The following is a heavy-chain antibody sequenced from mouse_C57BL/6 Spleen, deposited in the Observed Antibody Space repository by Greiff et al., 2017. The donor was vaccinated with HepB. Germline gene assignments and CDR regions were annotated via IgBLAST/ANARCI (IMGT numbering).Heavy chain of an antibody. CDR2: IDPENGDT. J-gene: IGHJ1*03. D-gene: IGHD1-1*01. CDR1: GFNFKDDY. CDR3: STDYDGSCHWYFDV. Sequence: EVQLQQSGAELVRPGASVKLSCTASGFNFKDDYMHWVKQSPEQGLEWIGWIDPENGDTEYAQKFQGKATITAATSSNTAYLLLSSLTSEDTAVYYCSTDYDGSCHWYFDVWGTGTTVTVSS. V-gene: IGHV14-4*01.